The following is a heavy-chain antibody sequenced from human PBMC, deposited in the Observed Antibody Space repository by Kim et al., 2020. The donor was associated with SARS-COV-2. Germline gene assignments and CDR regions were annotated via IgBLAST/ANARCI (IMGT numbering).Heavy chain of an antibody. CDR1: GFTFRSHA. CDR2: ISVSGGTT. D-gene: IGHD2-15*01. Sequence: GGSLRLSCAASGFTFRSHAMNWVRQAPGKGLEWVSGISVSGGTTNYADSVKGRFTISRDNSKNTLYLQMNSLRAEDTAVYYCAKRYCSGGTCYSIDYWGQGTQVTV. J-gene: IGHJ4*02. V-gene: IGHV3-23*01. CDR3: AKRYCSGGTCYSIDY.